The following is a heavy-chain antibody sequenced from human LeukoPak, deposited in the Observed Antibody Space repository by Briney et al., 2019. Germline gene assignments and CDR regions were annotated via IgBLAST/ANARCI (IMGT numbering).Heavy chain of an antibody. D-gene: IGHD2-2*01. CDR3: AKDPWAQYCSSTSCSLYDY. CDR1: GFTFSSYA. Sequence: GGSLRLSCAATGFTFSSYAISWVRQAPGKGLEWVSAVSGSCGSTYYPDSVKGRFTISRDNSKNTLYLQMNSVRAEDTAVYYCAKDPWAQYCSSTSCSLYDYWGKGTLVTVSS. CDR2: VSGSCGST. V-gene: IGHV3-23*01. J-gene: IGHJ4*02.